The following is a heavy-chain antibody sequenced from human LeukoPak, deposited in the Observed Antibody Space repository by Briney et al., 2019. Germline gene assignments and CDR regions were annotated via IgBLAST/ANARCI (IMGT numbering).Heavy chain of an antibody. J-gene: IGHJ6*03. D-gene: IGHD3-3*01. Sequence: GASVKVSCKASGYTFTSYDINWVRQATGQGLEWMGWMNPDSGNTGYAQKFQGRVTITRNTSISTAYMELSSLRSEDTAVYYCARARYDFWSGYSAYYYYYMDVWGKGTTVTVSS. V-gene: IGHV1-8*03. CDR2: MNPDSGNT. CDR3: ARARYDFWSGYSAYYYYYMDV. CDR1: GYTFTSYD.